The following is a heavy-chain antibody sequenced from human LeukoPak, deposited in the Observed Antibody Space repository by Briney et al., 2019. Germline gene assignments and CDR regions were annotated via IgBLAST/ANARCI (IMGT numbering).Heavy chain of an antibody. CDR1: GYTFTSYG. D-gene: IGHD3-22*01. Sequence: ASVKVSCKASGYTFTSYGISWVRRAPGQGLEWMGWISAYNGNTNYAQKLQGRVTMTTDTSTSTAYMELRSLRSDDTAVYYCARASDSSGYSPLYYYYGMDVWGQGTTVTVSS. J-gene: IGHJ6*02. V-gene: IGHV1-18*01. CDR3: ARASDSSGYSPLYYYYGMDV. CDR2: ISAYNGNT.